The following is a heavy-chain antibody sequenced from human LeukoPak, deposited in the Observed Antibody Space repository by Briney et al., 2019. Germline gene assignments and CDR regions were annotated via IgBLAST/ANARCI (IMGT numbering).Heavy chain of an antibody. CDR3: ARAERGIAARREGNWFDP. Sequence: SGGSLRLSCAASGFTFSSYWMHWVRQAPGKGLVWVSRINSDGSSTSYADSVKGRFTISRDNAKNTLYLQMNSLRAEDTAVYYCARAERGIAARREGNWFDPWGQGTLVTVSS. CDR2: INSDGSST. V-gene: IGHV3-74*01. J-gene: IGHJ5*02. D-gene: IGHD6-6*01. CDR1: GFTFSSYW.